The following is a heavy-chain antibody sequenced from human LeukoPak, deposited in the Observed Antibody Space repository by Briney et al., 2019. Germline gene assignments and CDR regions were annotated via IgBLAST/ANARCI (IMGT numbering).Heavy chain of an antibody. D-gene: IGHD1-20*01. Sequence: PSETLSLTCTVSGGSISSYYWSWIRQPPGKGLEWIGYIYYSGITNYNPSLKSQVTMAVDTSKNQFSLRLSSVTAADTAVYYCARGDNWNWFDPWGQGTLVTVSS. J-gene: IGHJ5*02. V-gene: IGHV4-59*01. CDR2: IYYSGIT. CDR3: ARGDNWNWFDP. CDR1: GGSISSYY.